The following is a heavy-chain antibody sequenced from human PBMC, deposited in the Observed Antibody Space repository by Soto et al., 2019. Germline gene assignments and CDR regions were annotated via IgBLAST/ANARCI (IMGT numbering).Heavy chain of an antibody. D-gene: IGHD6-13*01. CDR2: ISAYSGIT. CDR1: GGTFSSYS. J-gene: IGHJ6*02. Sequence: ASVKVSCKASGGTFSSYSISWVRQAPGQGLEWMGWISAYSGITNYAQKLQGRVTMTTDTSTSTAYMELRSLRSDDTAVYYCARGWQGAAAGTAEDYYYGMDVWGQGTTVTVSS. V-gene: IGHV1-18*01. CDR3: ARGWQGAAAGTAEDYYYGMDV.